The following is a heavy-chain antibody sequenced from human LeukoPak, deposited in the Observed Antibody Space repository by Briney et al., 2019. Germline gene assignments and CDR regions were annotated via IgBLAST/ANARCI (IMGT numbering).Heavy chain of an antibody. CDR2: IIPIFGTA. J-gene: IGHJ6*03. CDR1: GGTFSSYA. CDR3: ATSGLELWTYYYYYYMDV. V-gene: IGHV1-69*06. Sequence: GASVKVSCKASGGTFSSYANSWVRQAPGQGLEWMGGIIPIFGTANYAQKFQGRVTITADKSTSTAYMELSSLRSEDTAVYYCATSGLELWTYYYYYYMDVWGKGTTVTVSS. D-gene: IGHD1-7*01.